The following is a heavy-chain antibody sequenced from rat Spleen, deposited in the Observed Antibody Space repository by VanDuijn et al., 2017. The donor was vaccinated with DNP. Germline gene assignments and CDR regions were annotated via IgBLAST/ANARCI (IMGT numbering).Heavy chain of an antibody. D-gene: IGHD1-10*01. J-gene: IGHJ2*01. Sequence: EVQLAESGGGLVPPGRSMQLSCVASGFAFSTFPMAWVRQAPTKGLEWVAAINSDGLVTYHRHSVKGRFTISRDNAKNTQYLQMDSLRSEDTATYYCARHGGQLKAFDYWGQGVMVTVSS. CDR2: INSDGLVT. V-gene: IGHV5-46*01. CDR1: GFAFSTFP. CDR3: ARHGGQLKAFDY.